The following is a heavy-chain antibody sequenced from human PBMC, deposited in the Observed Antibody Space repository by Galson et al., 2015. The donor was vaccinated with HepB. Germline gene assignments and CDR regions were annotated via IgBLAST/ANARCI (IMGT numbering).Heavy chain of an antibody. Sequence: SVKVSCKASGYTFTGYYMHWVRQAPGQGLEWMGRINPNSGGTNYAQKFQGRVTMTRDTSIGTAYMELSRLRSDDTAVYYCARWVLAAAGTGGMDVWGQGTTLTVSS. CDR3: ARWVLAAAGTGGMDV. V-gene: IGHV1-2*06. J-gene: IGHJ6*02. D-gene: IGHD6-13*01. CDR1: GYTFTGYY. CDR2: INPNSGGT.